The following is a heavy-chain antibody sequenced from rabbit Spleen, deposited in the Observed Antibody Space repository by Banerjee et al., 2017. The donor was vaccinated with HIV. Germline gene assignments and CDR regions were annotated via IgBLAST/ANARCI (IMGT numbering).Heavy chain of an antibody. V-gene: IGHV1S45*01. CDR3: ARDLPDIIGWNFGF. J-gene: IGHJ3*01. CDR2: IDAGSSAFT. CDR1: GFDFSSYYM. Sequence: QEQLKESGGGLVQPGGSLKLSCKASGFDFSSYYMSWVRQAPGKGLEWIACIDAGSSAFTYFATWAKGRFTISKTSSTTVTLQMTRLTAADTATYFCARDLPDIIGWNFGFWGQGTLVTVS. D-gene: IGHD1-1*01.